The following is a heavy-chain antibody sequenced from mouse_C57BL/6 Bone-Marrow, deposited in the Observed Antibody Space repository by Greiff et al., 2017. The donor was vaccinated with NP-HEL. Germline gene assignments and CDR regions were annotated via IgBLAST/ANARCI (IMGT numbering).Heavy chain of an antibody. J-gene: IGHJ2*01. D-gene: IGHD3-2*02. CDR1: GYTFTDYN. CDR3: ALLRLRGYFDY. CDR2: INPNNGGT. Sequence: EVKLVESGPELVKPGASVKIPCKASGYTFTDYNMDWVKQSHGKSLEWIGDINPNNGGTIYNQKFKGKATLTVDKSSSTAYMELRSLTSEDTAVYYCALLRLRGYFDYWGQGTTLTVSS. V-gene: IGHV1-18*01.